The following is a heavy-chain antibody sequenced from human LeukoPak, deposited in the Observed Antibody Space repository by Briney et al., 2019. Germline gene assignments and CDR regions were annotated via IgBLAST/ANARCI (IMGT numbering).Heavy chain of an antibody. CDR1: GFSFSDYY. V-gene: IGHV3-11*04. J-gene: IGHJ4*02. Sequence: PGGSLRLSCAASGFSFSDYYMSWIRQAPGKGLEWVSYISSSGSTIYYADSVKGRFTISRDNAKNSLYLQMNSLRAEDTAVYYCARGRSSSWYPDQTYYFDYWGQGTLVTVSS. D-gene: IGHD6-13*01. CDR2: ISSSGSTI. CDR3: ARGRSSSWYPDQTYYFDY.